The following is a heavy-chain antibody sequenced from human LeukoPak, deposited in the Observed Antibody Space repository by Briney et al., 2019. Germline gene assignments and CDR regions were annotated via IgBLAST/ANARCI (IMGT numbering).Heavy chain of an antibody. Sequence: PSETLSLTCAVSGGSISSGGYSWSWIRQPPGKGLEWIGEINHSGSTNYNPSLKSRVTISVDTSKNQFSLKLSSVTAADTAVYYCASQPHSSGSYYYYYCGMDVWGQGTTVTVSS. V-gene: IGHV4-34*01. D-gene: IGHD6-19*01. CDR3: ASQPHSSGSYYYYYCGMDV. CDR1: GGSISSGGYS. CDR2: INHSGST. J-gene: IGHJ6*02.